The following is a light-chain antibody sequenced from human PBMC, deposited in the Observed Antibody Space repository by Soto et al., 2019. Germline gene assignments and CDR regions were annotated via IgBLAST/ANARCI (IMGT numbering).Light chain of an antibody. CDR3: QSYDKRLTAYV. V-gene: IGLV2-8*01. Sequence: QSALTQPPSASGSPGQSVAISCTGTSSDVGGYNYVSWYQQHPGKAPKLMIYEVNKRPSGVPDRFSGSKSGNTASLTVSGLQAEDEGHYYCQSYDKRLTAYVFGTGTKVTVL. J-gene: IGLJ1*01. CDR2: EVN. CDR1: SSDVGGYNY.